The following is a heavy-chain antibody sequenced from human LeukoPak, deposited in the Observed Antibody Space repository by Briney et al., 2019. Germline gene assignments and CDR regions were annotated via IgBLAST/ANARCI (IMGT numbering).Heavy chain of an antibody. D-gene: IGHD5-18*01. J-gene: IGHJ4*02. CDR2: INSDGSST. V-gene: IGHV3-74*01. CDR1: GFTLSSYW. Sequence: PGGSLRLSCAASGFTLSSYWMHWVRQAPGKGLVWVSRINSDGSSTSYADSVKGRFTISRDNAKNTLYLQMNSLRAEDTAVYYCGRGAYSYGSRADYWGQGTLVTVSS. CDR3: GRGAYSYGSRADY.